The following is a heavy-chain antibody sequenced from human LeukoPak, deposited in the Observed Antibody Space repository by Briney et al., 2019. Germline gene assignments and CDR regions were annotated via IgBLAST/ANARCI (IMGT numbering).Heavy chain of an antibody. D-gene: IGHD1-14*01. V-gene: IGHV3-11*01. CDR1: GFTFNDYY. J-gene: IGHJ4*02. CDR3: ARVRIAGDYFDY. Sequence: GGSLRLSCAASGFTFNDYYMSWIRQAPGKGLEWVSYISSSGSSIYYADSVKGRFTISRDNAKNSLYLQMNSLRAEDTAVYYCARVRIAGDYFDYWGQGTLVTVSS. CDR2: ISSSGSSI.